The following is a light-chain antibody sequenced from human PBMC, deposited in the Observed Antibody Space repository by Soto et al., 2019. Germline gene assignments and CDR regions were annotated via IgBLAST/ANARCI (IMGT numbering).Light chain of an antibody. CDR1: QSISSY. CDR3: QQSYSTPWT. Sequence: DIPMTQAPSSLSESVLERGTIXCRSSQSISSYLNWYQQKPGKAPKVLIYAASSLQSGLPSRFSGSGSGADSTLTISSLQPEDFATYYCQQSYSTPWTFGQGTKVDIK. V-gene: IGKV1-39*01. CDR2: AAS. J-gene: IGKJ1*01.